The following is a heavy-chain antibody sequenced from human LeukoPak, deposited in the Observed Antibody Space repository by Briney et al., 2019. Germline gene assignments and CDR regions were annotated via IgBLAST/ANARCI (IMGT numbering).Heavy chain of an antibody. Sequence: ASVKVSCKASGYTFTNFYLHWVRQAPGQGLEWMGIINPSGGSTNYAQRFQGRVTMTRDTSTSTVYMELSSLRSDDTAVYYCARALPIVATSFDYWGQGTLVTVSS. CDR1: GYTFTNFY. CDR3: ARALPIVATSFDY. CDR2: INPSGGST. D-gene: IGHD5-12*01. J-gene: IGHJ4*02. V-gene: IGHV1-46*01.